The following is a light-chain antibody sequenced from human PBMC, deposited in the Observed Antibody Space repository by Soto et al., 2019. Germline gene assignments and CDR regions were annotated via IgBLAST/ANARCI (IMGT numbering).Light chain of an antibody. CDR3: QQNGSLPIT. CDR2: SAS. CDR1: QSVSSSY. J-gene: IGKJ5*01. Sequence: EIVLTQSPGTLSLSPGERATLSCRASQSVSSSYLAWYQQKRGQAPRLLIYSASNRATGIPDRFSGSGSGTDFTLTISRLEPEDFVVYYCQQNGSLPITFGQGTRLEIK. V-gene: IGKV3-20*01.